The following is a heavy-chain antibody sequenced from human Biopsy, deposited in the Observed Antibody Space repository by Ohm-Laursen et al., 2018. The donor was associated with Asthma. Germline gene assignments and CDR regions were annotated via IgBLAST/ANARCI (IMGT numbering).Heavy chain of an antibody. D-gene: IGHD2-2*01. Sequence: VKISCKSLGGTFNTYAIGWVRQAPGQGLEWMGGINSVFGTTTYPQKFQDRVTITVDDSTSTVYMELSSLRSEDTAVYYCARKAGSCISRTCYSLDFWGQGTLVTVSS. V-gene: IGHV1-69*13. J-gene: IGHJ4*02. CDR2: INSVFGTT. CDR3: ARKAGSCISRTCYSLDF. CDR1: GGTFNTYA.